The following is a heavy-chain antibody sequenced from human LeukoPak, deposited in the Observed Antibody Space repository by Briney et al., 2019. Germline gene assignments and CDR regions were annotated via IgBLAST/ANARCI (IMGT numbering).Heavy chain of an antibody. CDR1: GGSFSGYY. V-gene: IGHV4-34*01. Sequence: PSETLSLTCAVYGGSFSGYYWSWIRQPPGKGLEWIGEINHSGSTNYNPSLKSRVTISVDTSKNQFSLKLSSVTAADTAVYYCAREATTGFFQHWGQGTLVTVSS. D-gene: IGHD4-17*01. J-gene: IGHJ1*01. CDR3: AREATTGFFQH. CDR2: INHSGST.